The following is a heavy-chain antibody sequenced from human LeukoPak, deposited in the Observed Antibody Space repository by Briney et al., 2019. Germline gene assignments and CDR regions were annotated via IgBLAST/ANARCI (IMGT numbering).Heavy chain of an antibody. CDR3: ARTTVGATIDAFDI. D-gene: IGHD1-26*01. V-gene: IGHV2-70*04. CDR2: IDWDDTK. CDR1: GFSLSTSGVG. J-gene: IGHJ3*02. Sequence: SGPTLVNPTQTLTLTCTFSGFSLSTSGVGVGWIRQPPGKALEWLARIDWDDTKVYNSSLRTRLTISKDTSKNQVVLTMTNVESVDTATYYCARTTVGATIDAFDIWGQGTMVTVSS.